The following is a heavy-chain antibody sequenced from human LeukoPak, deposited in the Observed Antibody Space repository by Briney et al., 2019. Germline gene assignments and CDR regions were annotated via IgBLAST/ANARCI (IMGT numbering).Heavy chain of an antibody. Sequence: SVKVSCKASGGTFSSYAISWVRQAPGQGLEWMGGIIPIFGTANYAQKFQGRVTITADGSTSTAYMELRSLRSEDTAVYYCAREDSGYDFSDAFDIWGQGTMVTVSS. CDR3: AREDSGYDFSDAFDI. CDR1: GGTFSSYA. J-gene: IGHJ3*02. CDR2: IIPIFGTA. D-gene: IGHD5-12*01. V-gene: IGHV1-69*13.